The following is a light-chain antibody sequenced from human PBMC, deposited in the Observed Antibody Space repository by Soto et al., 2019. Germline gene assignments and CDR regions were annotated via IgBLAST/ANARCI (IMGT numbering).Light chain of an antibody. V-gene: IGKV1-5*03. Sequence: IQMTHSPSSLSSSVLYRVTITCLTIHTIDSWLAWYQQRPGKPPNLLIYKASTLKSGVPSRFSGSGSGTEFTLTISSLQPDDFATYYCQHYNSYSGTFGQGTKVDIK. CDR2: KAS. CDR1: HTIDSW. CDR3: QHYNSYSGT. J-gene: IGKJ1*01.